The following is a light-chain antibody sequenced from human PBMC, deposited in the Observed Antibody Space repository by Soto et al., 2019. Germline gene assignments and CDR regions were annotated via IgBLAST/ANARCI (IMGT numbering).Light chain of an antibody. V-gene: IGLV2-14*01. J-gene: IGLJ1*01. CDR1: SSDVGSYDF. CDR3: SSYSSSTVRYV. Sequence: QSALTPPASVSRSPGQSITMSCTGTSSDVGSYDFVSWYQQHPGKAPKLLIYEVSNRPSGVSARFSGSKSDNTASLTISGLQAADEADYFCSSYSSSTVRYVFGSGTKVTVL. CDR2: EVS.